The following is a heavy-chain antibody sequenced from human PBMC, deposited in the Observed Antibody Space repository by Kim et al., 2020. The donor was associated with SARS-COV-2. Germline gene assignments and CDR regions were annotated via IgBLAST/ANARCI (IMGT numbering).Heavy chain of an antibody. J-gene: IGHJ4*02. Sequence: GGSLRLSCAAPGFIFSDYYMSWIRQAPGKGLEWVSYISSTGNTKYYADSVKGRFIISRDNAKNSLYLQMNSLRAEDTAVYFCARDYYDSRGEADYWGQG. CDR1: GFIFSDYY. D-gene: IGHD3-22*01. CDR3: ARDYYDSRGEADY. CDR2: ISSTGNTK. V-gene: IGHV3-11*01.